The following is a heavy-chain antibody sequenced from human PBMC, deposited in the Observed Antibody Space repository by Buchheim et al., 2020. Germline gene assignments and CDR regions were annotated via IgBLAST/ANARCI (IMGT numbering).Heavy chain of an antibody. CDR2: ISYDGSNK. D-gene: IGHD2-2*01. Sequence: QVQLVESGGGVVQPGRSLRLSCAASGFTFSSYGMHWVRQAPGKGLEWVAVISYDGSNKYYADSVKGRFTISRDNSKNTLYLQMNSLRAEDTAVYYCAKGISVRRSINQLAYGMDVWGQGTT. V-gene: IGHV3-30*18. CDR1: GFTFSSYG. CDR3: AKGISVRRSINQLAYGMDV. J-gene: IGHJ6*02.